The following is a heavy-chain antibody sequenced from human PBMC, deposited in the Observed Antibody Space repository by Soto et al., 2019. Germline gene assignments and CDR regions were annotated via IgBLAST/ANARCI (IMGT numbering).Heavy chain of an antibody. J-gene: IGHJ6*02. CDR3: AKDSGRYDFYALAV. Sequence: EVQLVQSGGGWVQPGRTLRLSCEASGFTFDEYAMHWVRQVPGKGLEWVSGISWNGDTMVYADSVRGRFTISRDNSRNSVYLQMTSLRREDTAIYYCAKDSGRYDFYALAVWGQGTTVTVSS. D-gene: IGHD3-3*01. V-gene: IGHV3-9*01. CDR1: GFTFDEYA. CDR2: ISWNGDTM.